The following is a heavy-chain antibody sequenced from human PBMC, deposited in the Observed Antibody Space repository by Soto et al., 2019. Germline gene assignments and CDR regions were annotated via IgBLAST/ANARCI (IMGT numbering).Heavy chain of an antibody. J-gene: IGHJ6*02. V-gene: IGHV4-31*03. CDR3: ARDQGGKVLKRSGMDV. D-gene: IGHD2-8*02. CDR2: IYYNGDT. Sequence: QVQVQESGPGLVRPSQTLSLTCTVSGASINRDPYYWSWIRQHPVKGLEWIGYIYYNGDTDYNPSHQSRVTLFLETSKHQTSLKLSSVTAAATAVYYCARDQGGKVLKRSGMDVWGQGTTVIVS. CDR1: GASINRDPYY.